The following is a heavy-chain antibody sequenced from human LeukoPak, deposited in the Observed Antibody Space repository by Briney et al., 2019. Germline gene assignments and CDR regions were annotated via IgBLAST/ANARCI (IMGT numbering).Heavy chain of an antibody. Sequence: GGSLRLSFVASEFTFSSYGMHWVRQAPGKGLEWVAYIRYDGSDRYYADSVKGRFTISRDNSKNTLYLQMNSLRAEDTAVYYCAKERYSSSSLFAVTPFDYWGQGTRITVSS. V-gene: IGHV3-30*02. CDR2: IRYDGSDR. CDR3: AKERYSSSSLFAVTPFDY. D-gene: IGHD6-13*01. CDR1: EFTFSSYG. J-gene: IGHJ4*02.